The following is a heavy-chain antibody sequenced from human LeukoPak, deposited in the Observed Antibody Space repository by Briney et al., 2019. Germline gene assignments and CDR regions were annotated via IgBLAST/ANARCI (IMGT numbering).Heavy chain of an antibody. CDR1: GFPFNNAW. D-gene: IGHD6-25*01. CDR2: IRSKLDGGTT. V-gene: IGHV3-15*01. Sequence: AGGSLRLSCAASGFPFNNAWMTWVRQAPGKGLEWVGRIRSKLDGGTTDYAAPVKGRFTISRDDSDDTLYLQMNSLTTEDTAVYYCTTDPCRLTNAFAVWGQGTLVTVSS. J-gene: IGHJ3*01. CDR3: TTDPCRLTNAFAV.